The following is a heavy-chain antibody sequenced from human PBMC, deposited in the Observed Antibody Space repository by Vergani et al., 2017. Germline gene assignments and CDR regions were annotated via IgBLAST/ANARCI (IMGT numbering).Heavy chain of an antibody. CDR1: GGSFSGYY. V-gene: IGHV4-34*01. CDR2: INHSGST. D-gene: IGHD6-19*01. CDR3: ARDIAVAGLYYFDY. Sequence: QVQLQQWGAGLLKPSETLSLTCAVYGGSFSGYYWSWIRQPPGKGLEWIGEINHSGSTNYNPSLKSRVTISVDTSKNQFSLKLSSVTAADTAVYYCARDIAVAGLYYFDYWGQGTLVTVSS. J-gene: IGHJ4*02.